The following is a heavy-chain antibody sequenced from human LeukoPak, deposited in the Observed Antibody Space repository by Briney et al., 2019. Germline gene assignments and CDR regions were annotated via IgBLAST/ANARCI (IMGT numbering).Heavy chain of an antibody. CDR3: ARPPYPSSGTYYFYY. CDR2: INHSGST. J-gene: IGHJ4*02. CDR1: GGSISGYY. Sequence: SETLSLTCAVYGGSISGYYWSWIRQPPGKGLEWIGEINHSGSTNYNPSPKSRVTISVDTSKNQFSLKLSSVTAADTAVYYCARPPYPSSGTYYFYYWGQGTLVTVSS. D-gene: IGHD3-10*01. V-gene: IGHV4-34*01.